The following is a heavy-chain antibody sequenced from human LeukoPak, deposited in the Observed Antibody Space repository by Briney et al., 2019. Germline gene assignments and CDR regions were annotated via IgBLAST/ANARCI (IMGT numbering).Heavy chain of an antibody. CDR3: ARARGYCSGGSCYWYFDY. CDR2: IYTSGST. CDR1: GGSISSYY. D-gene: IGHD2-15*01. V-gene: IGHV4-4*07. J-gene: IGHJ4*02. Sequence: PSETLSLTCTVSGGSISSYYWSWIRQPAGKGLEWIGRIYTSGSTNYNPSLKSRVTMSVDTSKNQFSLKLSSVTAADTAVYYCARARGYCSGGSCYWYFDYWGQGTLVTVSS.